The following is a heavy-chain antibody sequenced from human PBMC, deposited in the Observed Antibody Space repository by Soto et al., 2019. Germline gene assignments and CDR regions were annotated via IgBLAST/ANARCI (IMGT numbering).Heavy chain of an antibody. D-gene: IGHD3-22*01. CDR3: ARTYYYDSSGLFDY. J-gene: IGHJ4*02. Sequence: SETLSLTCTVSGGSISSYYWSWIRQPPGKGLEWIGYIYYSGSTNYNPSLKSRVTISVDTSKNQFSLKLSSVTAADTAVYYCARTYYYDSSGLFDYWGQGTLVTVSS. V-gene: IGHV4-59*01. CDR1: GGSISSYY. CDR2: IYYSGST.